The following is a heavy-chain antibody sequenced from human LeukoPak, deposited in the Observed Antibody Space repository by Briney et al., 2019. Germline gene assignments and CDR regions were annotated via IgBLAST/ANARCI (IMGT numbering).Heavy chain of an antibody. CDR2: IKLDGSEK. V-gene: IGHV3-7*03. CDR3: TRTRGCSSTSCYADC. J-gene: IGHJ4*02. Sequence: GGSLRLSCAASGFTFSSYWMSWVRQAPGKGLEWVANIKLDGSEKNYVDSVKGRFTISRDNTKNSLYLQMNSLRVEDTALYSCTRTRGCSSTSCYADCWGQGTLVTVSS. D-gene: IGHD2-2*01. CDR1: GFTFSSYW.